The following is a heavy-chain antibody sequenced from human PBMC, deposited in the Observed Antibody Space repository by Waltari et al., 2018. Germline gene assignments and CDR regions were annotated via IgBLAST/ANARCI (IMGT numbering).Heavy chain of an antibody. CDR1: GFTFSSYG. CDR2: ISYDGSNK. J-gene: IGHJ4*02. CDR3: ARGGSYSRFDY. V-gene: IGHV3-30*03. Sequence: QVQLVESGGGVVQPGRSLRLSCAASGFTFSSYGMHWVRQAPGKGLEWVAVISYDGSNKYYADSVKGRFTISRDNAKNTLYLQMNSLRAEDTAVYYCARGGSYSRFDYWGQGTLVTVSS. D-gene: IGHD1-26*01.